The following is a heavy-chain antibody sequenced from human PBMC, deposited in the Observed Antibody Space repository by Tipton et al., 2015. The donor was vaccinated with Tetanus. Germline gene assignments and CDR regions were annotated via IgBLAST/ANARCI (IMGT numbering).Heavy chain of an antibody. CDR3: ARSYSSSWHNFDY. Sequence: SLRLSCAASGFTFSTYTMHWVRQAPGKGLEWVAVISYDGSNKYYPDLAKGRFTISRDNSKNTLYLQMNSLKAEDTAVYYCARSYSSSWHNFDYWGQGTLVTVSS. D-gene: IGHD6-13*01. CDR1: GFTFSTYT. V-gene: IGHV3-30-3*01. CDR2: ISYDGSNK. J-gene: IGHJ4*02.